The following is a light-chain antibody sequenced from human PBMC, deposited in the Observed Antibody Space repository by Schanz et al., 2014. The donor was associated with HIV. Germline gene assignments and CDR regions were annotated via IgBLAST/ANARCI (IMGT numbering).Light chain of an antibody. V-gene: IGLV1-44*01. CDR2: SNN. CDR3: GTWDSSLSAGYVI. J-gene: IGLJ2*01. CDR1: SPNIGSNT. Sequence: QSVLTQPPSASGTPGQRVTISCSGSSPNIGSNTVNWYQQLPGTAPKLLIYSNNQRPSGVPDRFSGSKSGTSASLAISGLQTGDEADYSCGTWDSSLSAGYVIFGGGTKLTVL.